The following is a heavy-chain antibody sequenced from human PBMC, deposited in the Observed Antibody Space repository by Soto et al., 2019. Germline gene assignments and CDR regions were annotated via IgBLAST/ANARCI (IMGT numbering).Heavy chain of an antibody. V-gene: IGHV3-30-3*01. CDR2: ISYDGSNK. Sequence: QVQLVESGGGVVQPGRSLRLSCAASGFTFSSYAMHGVRQAPGKGLEWVAVISYDGSNKYYADSVKGRFTISRDNSKNPLYLQMNSLRAEDTAVYYCWVYSYGLWGQGTLVTVSS. CDR3: WVYSYGL. J-gene: IGHJ4*02. CDR1: GFTFSSYA. D-gene: IGHD5-18*01.